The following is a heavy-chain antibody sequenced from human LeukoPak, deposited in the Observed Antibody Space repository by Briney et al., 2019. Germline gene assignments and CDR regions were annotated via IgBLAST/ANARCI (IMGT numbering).Heavy chain of an antibody. V-gene: IGHV3-74*01. D-gene: IGHD3-10*01. CDR3: ARVRYDYYGMDV. J-gene: IGHJ6*02. CDR2: INGDGSST. Sequence: PGGSLRLSCAASGLTFSSYWMHWVRQGPGKGLLWVSRINGDGSSTSYADSVGGRFTISRDNAKNTLYLQMNSLRAEDTAVYYCARVRYDYYGMDVWGQGTTVIVSS. CDR1: GLTFSSYW.